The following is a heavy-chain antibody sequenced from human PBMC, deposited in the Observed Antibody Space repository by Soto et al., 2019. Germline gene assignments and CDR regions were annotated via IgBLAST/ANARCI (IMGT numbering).Heavy chain of an antibody. Sequence: GGSLRLSCAASGFTFSSYAMHWVRQAPGKGLEWVAVIWYDGSNKYYADSVKGRFTISRDNSKNTLYLQMNSLRAEDTAVYYCARESGYWSSTSCPPPSFFDDWGKGTLVTVSS. J-gene: IGHJ4*02. CDR1: GFTFSSYA. V-gene: IGHV3-30*04. CDR2: IWYDGSNK. CDR3: ARESGYWSSTSCPPPSFFDD. D-gene: IGHD2-2*03.